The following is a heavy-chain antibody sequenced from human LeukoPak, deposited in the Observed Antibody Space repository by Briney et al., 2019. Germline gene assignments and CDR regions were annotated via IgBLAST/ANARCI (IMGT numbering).Heavy chain of an antibody. CDR1: DFAISSGYY. CDR2: IHYSGRI. Sequence: PSETLSLTCTVSDFAISSGYYWGWIRQPPGKGLEWLGSIHYSGRIYNNPSLKSRVTISVDTSKNQFSLKLSFVTAADTAVYYCARLLADNRGYYYFDYWGQGTLVTVSS. J-gene: IGHJ4*02. D-gene: IGHD3-22*01. CDR3: ARLLADNRGYYYFDY. V-gene: IGHV4-38-2*02.